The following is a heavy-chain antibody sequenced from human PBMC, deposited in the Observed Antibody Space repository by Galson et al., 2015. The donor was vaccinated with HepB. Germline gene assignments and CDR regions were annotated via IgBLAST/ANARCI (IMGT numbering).Heavy chain of an antibody. J-gene: IGHJ4*02. Sequence: SLRLSCAAPGFTFSSYGMHWVRQAPGKGLEWVAVISYDGSNKYYADSVKGRFTISRDNSKNTLYLQMNSLRAEDTAVYYCAKDPGASSSWGYGDYWGQGTLVTVSS. CDR3: AKDPGASSSWGYGDY. D-gene: IGHD6-13*01. V-gene: IGHV3-30*18. CDR1: GFTFSSYG. CDR2: ISYDGSNK.